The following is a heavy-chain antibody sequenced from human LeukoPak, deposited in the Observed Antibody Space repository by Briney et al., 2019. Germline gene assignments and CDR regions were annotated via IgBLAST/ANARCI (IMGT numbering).Heavy chain of an antibody. D-gene: IGHD2-2*01. Sequence: PSETLSLTCTVSGGSISSSNYYWGWIRQPPGKGLEWIGSIYYSGSTYYNPSLKSRFTISVDTSKNQFSLKLTSVTAADTAVYYCARRGCSSTSCYGGTNLPFDYWGQGTLLTVSS. J-gene: IGHJ4*02. CDR1: GGSISSSNYY. CDR3: ARRGCSSTSCYGGTNLPFDY. V-gene: IGHV4-39*01. CDR2: IYYSGST.